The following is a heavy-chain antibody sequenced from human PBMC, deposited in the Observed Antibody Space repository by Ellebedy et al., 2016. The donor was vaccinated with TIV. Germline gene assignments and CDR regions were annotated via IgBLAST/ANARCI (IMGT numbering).Heavy chain of an antibody. Sequence: GESLKISCSASGFTFNIYAMSWVRQAPGKGLEWVSLISGSGDSTYFADSVKGRFTISRDNSKNTLYLQMNSLRTEDTAVYYCAGGHMGEFRKLFDYWGQGTLVTVSS. CDR3: AGGHMGEFRKLFDY. J-gene: IGHJ4*02. CDR2: ISGSGDST. CDR1: GFTFNIYA. V-gene: IGHV3-23*01. D-gene: IGHD3-16*01.